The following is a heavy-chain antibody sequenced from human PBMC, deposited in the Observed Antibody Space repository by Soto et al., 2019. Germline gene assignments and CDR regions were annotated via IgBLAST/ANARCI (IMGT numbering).Heavy chain of an antibody. V-gene: IGHV3-21*01. CDR3: ARDGADYDILTGLSDFDY. CDR1: GFTFSSYS. Sequence: GGSLRLSCAASGFTFSSYSMNLVRQAPGKGLEWVSSISSSSSYIYYADSVKGRFTISRDNAKNSLYLQMNSLRAEDTAVYYCARDGADYDILTGLSDFDYWGQGTLVTVSS. CDR2: ISSSSSYI. D-gene: IGHD3-9*01. J-gene: IGHJ4*02.